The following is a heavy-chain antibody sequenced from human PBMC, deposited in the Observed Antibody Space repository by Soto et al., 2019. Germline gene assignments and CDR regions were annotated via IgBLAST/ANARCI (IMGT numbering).Heavy chain of an antibody. CDR1: GGSISSYY. J-gene: IGHJ6*02. CDR3: ARDHMGSSWYPNSYYYAMDV. CDR2: IYYSGST. Sequence: SETLSLTCTVSGGSISSYYWSWIRQPPGKGLEWIGYIYYSGSTNYNPSLKSRVTISVDTSKNQFSLKLSSVTAADTAVYYCARDHMGSSWYPNSYYYAMDVWGQGTTVTVS. D-gene: IGHD6-13*01. V-gene: IGHV4-59*01.